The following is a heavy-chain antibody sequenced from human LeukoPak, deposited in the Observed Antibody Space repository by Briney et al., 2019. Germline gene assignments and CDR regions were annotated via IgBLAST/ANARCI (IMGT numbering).Heavy chain of an antibody. Sequence: GGSLRLSCAASGFTFSGYAFHWVRQAPGKGLEWVAVISYDGSNKYYTDSVKGRFTISRDNSKNTLYLQMNSLRAEDTAVYHCARDQSAGYSSSGSSSWGRLGDWGQGTLVTVSS. CDR1: GFTFSGYA. V-gene: IGHV3-30-3*01. CDR3: ARDQSAGYSSSGSSSWGRLGD. D-gene: IGHD6-13*01. CDR2: ISYDGSNK. J-gene: IGHJ4*02.